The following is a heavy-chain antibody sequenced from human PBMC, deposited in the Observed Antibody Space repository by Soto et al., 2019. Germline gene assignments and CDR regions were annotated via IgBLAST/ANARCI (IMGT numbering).Heavy chain of an antibody. CDR1: AFSLSTGGVG. Sequence: SGPTLVNATQSVTLTCTFSAFSLSTGGVGVGWIRQPPGKALEWLALIYWDDDKRYSPSLRSRLTITKDTSKNQVVLTMTNMDPVDTATYYCIQSRCGGDCLQSYASYYYYGMDVWGQGTTVTVSS. J-gene: IGHJ6*02. CDR3: IQSRCGGDCLQSYASYYYYGMDV. CDR2: IYWDDDK. D-gene: IGHD2-21*02. V-gene: IGHV2-5*02.